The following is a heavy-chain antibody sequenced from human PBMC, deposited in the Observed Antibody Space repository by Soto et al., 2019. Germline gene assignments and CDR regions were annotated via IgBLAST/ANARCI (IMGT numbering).Heavy chain of an antibody. J-gene: IGHJ6*02. V-gene: IGHV1-69*13. Sequence: SVKVSCKASGGSFSSYAISWVRQAPGQGLEWMGGIIPIFGTANYAQKFQGRDTITADESTSTAYMELSSLRSEDTAVYYCARGFGSESYGPGGYYYYGMDVWGQGTTVTVSS. CDR2: IIPIFGTA. D-gene: IGHD5-18*01. CDR1: GGSFSSYA. CDR3: ARGFGSESYGPGGYYYYGMDV.